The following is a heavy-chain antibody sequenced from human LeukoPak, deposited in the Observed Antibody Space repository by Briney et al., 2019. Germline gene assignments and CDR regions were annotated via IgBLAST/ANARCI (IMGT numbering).Heavy chain of an antibody. J-gene: IGHJ4*02. V-gene: IGHV3-48*03. CDR1: GFSFSSYE. Sequence: PGGSLRPSCAASGFSFSSYEMNRVRQAPGKGLEWVSYISSSGSTIYYADSVKGRFTISRDNAKNSLYLQMNSLRAEDTAVYYCARGNWAEDGYFDYWGQGTLVTVSS. D-gene: IGHD7-27*01. CDR3: ARGNWAEDGYFDY. CDR2: ISSSGSTI.